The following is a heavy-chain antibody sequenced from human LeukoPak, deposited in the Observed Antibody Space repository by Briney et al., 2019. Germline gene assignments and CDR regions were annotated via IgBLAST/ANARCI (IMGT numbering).Heavy chain of an antibody. J-gene: IGHJ5*02. Sequence: SGGSLRLSCAASGFTFSIYAMHWVRQAPGKGLEWVALISYDETYIYYADSVKGRFTTSRDNSKNTLYLQMNSLRAEDTAVYYCAKDSWEEYSSSWFNWFDPWGQGTLVTVSS. CDR2: ISYDETYI. V-gene: IGHV3-30-3*01. CDR1: GFTFSIYA. CDR3: AKDSWEEYSSSWFNWFDP. D-gene: IGHD6-13*01.